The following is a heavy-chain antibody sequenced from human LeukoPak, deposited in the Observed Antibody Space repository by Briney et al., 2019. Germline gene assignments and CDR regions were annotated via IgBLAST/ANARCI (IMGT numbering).Heavy chain of an antibody. D-gene: IGHD3-10*01. CDR3: ARVGDHYHWYLDV. J-gene: IGHJ2*01. CDR2: LYSGSST. CDR1: GFSVSTKY. V-gene: IGHV3-53*01. Sequence: GGSLTLSREGSGFSVSTKYMNWVRQAPGKGLEWVSILYSGSSTYYTDSVKGRFTVSRDDSKNTLYLHMNSLGGEDTAVYYCARVGDHYHWYLDVWGRGTLVTVSS.